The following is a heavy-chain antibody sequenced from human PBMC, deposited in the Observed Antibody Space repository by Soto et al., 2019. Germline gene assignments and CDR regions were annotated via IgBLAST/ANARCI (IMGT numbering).Heavy chain of an antibody. V-gene: IGHV3-23*01. CDR2: ISGSGGST. Sequence: EVQLLESGGGLVQPGGSLRLSCAASKFTFSTYAMSWVRQAPGKGLEWVSGISGSGGSTYYADSVKGRFTISRDNSKNTLSPRMNSLRADDTAVYYCARGGWELVLCDYWGQGTLVTVSS. J-gene: IGHJ4*02. CDR3: ARGGWELVLCDY. D-gene: IGHD1-26*01. CDR1: KFTFSTYA.